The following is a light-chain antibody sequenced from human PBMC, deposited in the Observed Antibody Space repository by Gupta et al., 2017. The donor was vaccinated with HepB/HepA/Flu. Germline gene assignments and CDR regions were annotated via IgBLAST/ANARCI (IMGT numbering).Light chain of an antibody. CDR1: QSVSSN. J-gene: IGKJ1*01. CDR2: GAS. Sequence: EIGMTQSPATLSVSPGERATLSCRASQSVSSNLAGYQQKPGQAPRLLIYGASTRTTGIPARFSGSGSGTEFTLTISSLQSEDFAVYYCQQYNNWSPWTFGQGTKVEIK. V-gene: IGKV3-15*01. CDR3: QQYNNWSPWT.